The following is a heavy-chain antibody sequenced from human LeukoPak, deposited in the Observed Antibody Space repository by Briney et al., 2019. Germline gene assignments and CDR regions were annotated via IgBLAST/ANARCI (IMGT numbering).Heavy chain of an antibody. CDR1: GDSLDSGGYY. V-gene: IGHV4-31*03. CDR3: ARSEGSWSFDY. D-gene: IGHD2-8*02. Sequence: SETLSLTCTASGDSLDSGGYYWNWIRQHPWKGLEWIGYIYYSGTTYYNPSLKSRITMSVDMSKSQFSLRVSSVTAADTAVYYCARSEGSWSFDYWGQGTLVTVSS. CDR2: IYYSGTT. J-gene: IGHJ4*02.